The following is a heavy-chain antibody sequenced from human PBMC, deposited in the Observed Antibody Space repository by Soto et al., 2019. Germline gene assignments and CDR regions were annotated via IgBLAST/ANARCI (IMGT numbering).Heavy chain of an antibody. D-gene: IGHD6-13*01. CDR3: ASGQQLVRNY. CDR1: GGSISSGGYS. V-gene: IGHV4-30-2*01. J-gene: IGHJ4*02. Sequence: QLQLQESGSGLVNPSQTLSLTCAVSGGSISSGGYSWSWIRQPPGKGLEWIGYIYHSGSTYYNQALKSRVTITVDRSKNQFSLKLRSVTAADTAVYYCASGQQLVRNYWGQGTLVTVSS. CDR2: IYHSGST.